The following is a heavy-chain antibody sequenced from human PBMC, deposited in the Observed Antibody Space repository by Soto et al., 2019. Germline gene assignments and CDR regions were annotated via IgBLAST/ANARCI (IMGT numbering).Heavy chain of an antibody. J-gene: IGHJ6*02. Sequence: SESRSLTCTVSDASSSSEDYYWTWIRQPPGKGLEWIGNTQYSGSSYYNPSLKRRGTISLDTSKNKFSLRLSSVTAADTAMYPCLRPVAPRPARLGLDLWGPGPPVTVSS. CDR3: LRPVAPRPARLGLDL. CDR2: TQYSGSS. V-gene: IGHV4-30-4*01. D-gene: IGHD6-6*01. CDR1: DASSSSEDYY.